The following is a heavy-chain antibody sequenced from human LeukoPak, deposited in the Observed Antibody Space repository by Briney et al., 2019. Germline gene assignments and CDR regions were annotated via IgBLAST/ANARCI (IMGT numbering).Heavy chain of an antibody. CDR1: EYRFNSYW. V-gene: IGHV5-51*01. Sequence: RGESLKISCKGSEYRFNSYWISWVRQMPGKGLESMGIIFPGDSDTRYSPSFQGQVTISADKSISTAYLQWSSLKASDTAMYYCARRPAVDTALVNFDYWGQGTLVTVSS. D-gene: IGHD5-18*01. J-gene: IGHJ4*02. CDR3: ARRPAVDTALVNFDY. CDR2: IFPGDSDT.